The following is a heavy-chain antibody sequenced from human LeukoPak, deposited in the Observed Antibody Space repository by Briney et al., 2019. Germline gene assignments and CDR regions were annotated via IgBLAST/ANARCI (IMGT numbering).Heavy chain of an antibody. CDR3: ARVGGAFGYYYYYYMDV. J-gene: IGHJ6*03. V-gene: IGHV4-59*12. D-gene: IGHD3-16*01. CDR1: GGSISSYY. CDR2: IYYSGIS. Sequence: SETLSLTCTVSGGSISSYYWSWIRQPPGKGLEWIGYIYYSGISNYNPSLKSRVTISVDTSKNQFSLKLSSVTAADTAVYYCARVGGAFGYYYYYYMDVWGKGTTVTVSS.